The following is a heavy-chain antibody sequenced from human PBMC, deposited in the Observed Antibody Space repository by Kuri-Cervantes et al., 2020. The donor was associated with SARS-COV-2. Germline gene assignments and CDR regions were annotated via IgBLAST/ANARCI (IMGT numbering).Heavy chain of an antibody. CDR2: INPDGSYT. V-gene: IGHV3-74*01. J-gene: IGHJ4*02. D-gene: IGHD6-13*01. CDR1: GFTFSGHW. Sequence: GGSLRLSCAASGFTFSGHWIHWVRQAPGKGLVWVSRINPDGSYTNNADSVEGRFTISRDNAKNTLYLQMNSLRAEDTAVYYCAIAAAGRGGFGYWGQGTLVTVSS. CDR3: AIAAAGRGGFGY.